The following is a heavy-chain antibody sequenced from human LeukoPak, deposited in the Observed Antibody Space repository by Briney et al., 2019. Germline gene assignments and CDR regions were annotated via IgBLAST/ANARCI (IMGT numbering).Heavy chain of an antibody. Sequence: GGSLRLSCAASGLTFSSYSMNWVRQAPGKGLEWVSSISSSSSYIYYADSVKGRFTISRDNAKNSLYLQMNSLRAEDTAVYYCARARSSRDGYIIWGQGTLVTVSS. D-gene: IGHD5-12*01. CDR2: ISSSSSYI. CDR1: GLTFSSYS. J-gene: IGHJ4*02. V-gene: IGHV3-21*01. CDR3: ARARSSRDGYII.